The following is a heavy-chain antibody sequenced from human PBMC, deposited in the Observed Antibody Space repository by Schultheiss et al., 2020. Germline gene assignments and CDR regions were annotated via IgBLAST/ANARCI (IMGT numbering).Heavy chain of an antibody. CDR2: IYYSGTT. D-gene: IGHD2-2*01. J-gene: IGHJ5*02. CDR1: GYSINSGHF. V-gene: IGHV4-38-2*01. Sequence: SETLSLTCAVSGYSINSGHFWGWIRQPPGKGLEWIGSIYYSGTTYYNLSLKSRVIISVDTSKNQFSLKLSSVTAADTAVYYCARAVVVVPAAPIDNWFDPWGQGTLVTVSS. CDR3: ARAVVVVPAAPIDNWFDP.